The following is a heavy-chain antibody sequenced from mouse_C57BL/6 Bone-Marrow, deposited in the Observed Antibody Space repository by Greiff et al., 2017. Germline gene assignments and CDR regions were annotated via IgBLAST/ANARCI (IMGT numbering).Heavy chain of an antibody. Sequence: EVQLQESGPGLVKPSQSLSLTCSVTGYSITSGYYWNWIRQFPGNKLEWMGYISYDGSNNYNPSLKNRISITRDTSKNQFFLKLNSVTTEDTATYYCASGGAMDTTVVGNFDVWGTGTTVTVSS. CDR2: ISYDGSN. V-gene: IGHV3-6*01. CDR1: GYSITSGYY. CDR3: ASGGAMDTTVVGNFDV. J-gene: IGHJ1*03. D-gene: IGHD1-1*01.